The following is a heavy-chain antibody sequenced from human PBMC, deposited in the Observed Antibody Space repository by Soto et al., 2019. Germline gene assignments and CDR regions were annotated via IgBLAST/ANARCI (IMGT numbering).Heavy chain of an antibody. Sequence: SETLSLTCAVYGGSFSGYYWSWIRQPPGKGLEWIGYIYYSGSTNYNPSLKSRVTFSVDTSKNQFSLKLTSVTAADTAVYHCARRPAAEAFDIWGQGTMVTVSS. J-gene: IGHJ3*02. CDR2: IYYSGST. CDR1: GGSFSGYY. V-gene: IGHV4-59*08. CDR3: ARRPAAEAFDI. D-gene: IGHD6-13*01.